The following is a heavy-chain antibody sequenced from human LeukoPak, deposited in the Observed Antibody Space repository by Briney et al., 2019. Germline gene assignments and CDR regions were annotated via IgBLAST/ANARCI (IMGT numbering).Heavy chain of an antibody. CDR3: ARVGVGTLVRGVSYWYFDL. J-gene: IGHJ2*01. Sequence: GGSLRLSCAASGFTFSDSYMTWIRQAPGKGLEWVSYISHIGDIIYYADSVRGRFTISRDNAKNSLYLQMNSLRAEDTAVYYCARVGVGTLVRGVSYWYFDLWGRGTLVTVSS. V-gene: IGHV3-11*01. CDR2: ISHIGDII. D-gene: IGHD3-10*01. CDR1: GFTFSDSY.